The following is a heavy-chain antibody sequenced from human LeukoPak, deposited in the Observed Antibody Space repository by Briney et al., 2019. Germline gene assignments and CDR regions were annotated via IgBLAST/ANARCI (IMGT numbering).Heavy chain of an antibody. V-gene: IGHV3-9*01. J-gene: IGHJ4*02. D-gene: IGHD6-6*01. CDR3: AKDSSSGGHYFDY. CDR2: ISWNSGSI. Sequence: GRSLRLPCAASGFTFDDYAMHWVRQAPGKGLEWVSGISWNSGSIAYADSVRGRFTISRDNVKNSLFLELNSLRPEDTALYYCAKDSSSGGHYFDYWGQGTLLAVSS. CDR1: GFTFDDYA.